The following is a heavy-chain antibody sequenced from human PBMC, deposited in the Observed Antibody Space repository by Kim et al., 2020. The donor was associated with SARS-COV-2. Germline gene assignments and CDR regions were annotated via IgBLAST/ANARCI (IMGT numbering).Heavy chain of an antibody. Sequence: GESLKISCKGSGYSFTSYWIGWVRQMPGKGLEWMGIIYPGDSDTRYSPSFQGQVTISADKSISTAYLQWSSLKASDTAMYYCARSPSQDSSGWYVWFDPWGQGTLVTVSS. CDR2: IYPGDSDT. CDR3: ARSPSQDSSGWYVWFDP. CDR1: GYSFTSYW. J-gene: IGHJ5*02. D-gene: IGHD6-19*01. V-gene: IGHV5-51*01.